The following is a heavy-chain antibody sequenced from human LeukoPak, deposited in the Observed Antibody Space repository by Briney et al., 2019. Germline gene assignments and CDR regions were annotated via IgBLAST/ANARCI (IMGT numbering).Heavy chain of an antibody. CDR1: GGSFSGYY. CDR2: INHSGST. V-gene: IGHV4-34*01. D-gene: IGHD2-15*01. Sequence: PSETLSLTCAVYGGSFSGYYWSWIRQPPGKGLEWIGEINHSGSTNYNPSLKSRVTISVDTSKNQFSLKLSSVTAADTAVYHCARGKKVYCSGGSCSDYFDYWGQGTLVTVSS. J-gene: IGHJ4*02. CDR3: ARGKKVYCSGGSCSDYFDY.